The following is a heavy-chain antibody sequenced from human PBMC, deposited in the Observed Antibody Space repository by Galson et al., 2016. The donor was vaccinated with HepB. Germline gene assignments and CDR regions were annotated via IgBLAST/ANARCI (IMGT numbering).Heavy chain of an antibody. V-gene: IGHV2-5*01. Sequence: PALVKPTQTLTVTCTFSGFSLTSSGVGVGWIRQPPGKALEWLALIYWNGDKVYSPALKSRLALTRDSSEDQVVLTMTNMDPVDTATYFCAHRRIHHYSFWSGYSKYIAFDIWGQGTLVTVSS. CDR3: AHRRIHHYSFWSGYSKYIAFDI. J-gene: IGHJ3*02. CDR1: GFSLTSSGVG. CDR2: IYWNGDK. D-gene: IGHD3-3*01.